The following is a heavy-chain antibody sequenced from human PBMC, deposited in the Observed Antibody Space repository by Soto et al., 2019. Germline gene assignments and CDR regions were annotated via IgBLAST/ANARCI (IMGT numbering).Heavy chain of an antibody. Sequence: ASVKVSCKASGYTFTSYGISWVRQAPGQGLEFMGWITVSNGNPNYAQRFQGRVTMTTETSTRTAYMELRSLRSDDTAVYYCARFLQLRPLDYWGQGTLVTVSS. V-gene: IGHV1-18*01. D-gene: IGHD1-7*01. CDR3: ARFLQLRPLDY. J-gene: IGHJ4*02. CDR2: ITVSNGNP. CDR1: GYTFTSYG.